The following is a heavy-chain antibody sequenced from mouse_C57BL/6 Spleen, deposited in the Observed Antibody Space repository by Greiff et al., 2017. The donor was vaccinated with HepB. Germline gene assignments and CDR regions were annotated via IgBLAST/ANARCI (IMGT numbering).Heavy chain of an antibody. V-gene: IGHV1-55*01. CDR3: ARGSYYFDY. CDR2: IYPGSGSN. CDR1: GSTFTSYW. J-gene: IGHJ2*01. Sequence: QVQLKQPGAELVKPGASGKMSCKASGSTFTSYWITWVKQRPGQGLEWIGDIYPGSGSNNYNEKFKSKATLTVDTSSSTAYMQLSSLTSEDSAVYYCARGSYYFDYWGQGTTLTVSS.